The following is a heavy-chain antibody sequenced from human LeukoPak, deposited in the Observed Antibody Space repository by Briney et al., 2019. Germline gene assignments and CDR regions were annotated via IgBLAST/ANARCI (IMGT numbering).Heavy chain of an antibody. CDR2: ISGSGGST. Sequence: GGSLRLSCAASGFTFSSYAMSWVRQAPGKGLEWVSAISGSGGSTYYADSVKGRFTISRDNSKNTLYLQMNSLRAEDTAVYYCAKDRGQAMVATWFDYWGQGTLVTVSS. V-gene: IGHV3-23*01. CDR1: GFTFSSYA. CDR3: AKDRGQAMVATWFDY. J-gene: IGHJ4*02. D-gene: IGHD5-12*01.